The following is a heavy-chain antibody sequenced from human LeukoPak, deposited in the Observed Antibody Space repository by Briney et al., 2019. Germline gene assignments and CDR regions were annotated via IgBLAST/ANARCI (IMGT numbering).Heavy chain of an antibody. CDR1: GYTFTGYY. CDR2: INPNSGGT. Sequence: ASVKVSCKASGYTFTGYYMHWVRQAPGQGLEWMGWINPNSGGTNYAQKFQGWVTMIRDTSISTAYMELSRLRSDDTAVYYCATGGYSSGWYDYWGQGTLVTVSS. V-gene: IGHV1-2*04. CDR3: ATGGYSSGWYDY. J-gene: IGHJ4*02. D-gene: IGHD6-19*01.